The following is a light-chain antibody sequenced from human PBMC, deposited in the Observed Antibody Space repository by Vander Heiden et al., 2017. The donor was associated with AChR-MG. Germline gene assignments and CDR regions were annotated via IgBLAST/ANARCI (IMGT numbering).Light chain of an antibody. Sequence: SLYLTPPPAVSVSPGQTATIACSADQMGNKYVCWYQQKPGQSPVQVIYQNTNRPSGIPERFSGSKSGKTATLTISGTHAIDEADYYCQAWDGPTVVFGGGTKLTVL. J-gene: IGLJ2*01. CDR1: QMGNKY. V-gene: IGLV3-1*01. CDR3: QAWDGPTVV. CDR2: QNT.